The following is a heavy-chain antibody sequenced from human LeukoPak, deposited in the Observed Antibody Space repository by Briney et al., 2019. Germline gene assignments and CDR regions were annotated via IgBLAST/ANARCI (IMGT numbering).Heavy chain of an antibody. CDR1: GGSISSSSYY. D-gene: IGHD1-26*01. J-gene: IGHJ4*02. CDR2: IYYSGST. CDR3: ARHVEHQFDY. V-gene: IGHV4-39*01. Sequence: SETLSLTCTVSGGSISSSSYYWGWVRQPPGKGLEWIGSIYYSGSTYYNPSLKSRVTISVDTSKNQFSLKLSSVTAADTAVYYCARHVEHQFDYWGQGTLVTVSS.